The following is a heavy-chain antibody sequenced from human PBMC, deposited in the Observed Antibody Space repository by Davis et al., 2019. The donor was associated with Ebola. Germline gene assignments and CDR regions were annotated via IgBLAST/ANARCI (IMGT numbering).Heavy chain of an antibody. CDR2: ISAYNGNT. D-gene: IGHD3-10*01. CDR3: ARSITMVQPKGWFDP. CDR1: GYTFTSYG. V-gene: IGHV1-18*01. J-gene: IGHJ5*02. Sequence: ASVKVSCKASGYTFTSYGISWVRQAPGQGLEWMGWISAYNGNTNYAQKPQGRVTMTTDTSTSTAYMELRSLRSDDTAVYYCARSITMVQPKGWFDPWGQGTLVTVSS.